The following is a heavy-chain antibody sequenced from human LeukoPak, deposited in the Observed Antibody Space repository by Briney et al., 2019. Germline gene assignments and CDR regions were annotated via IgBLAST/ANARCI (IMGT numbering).Heavy chain of an antibody. CDR3: ASSQRWGAFDI. J-gene: IGHJ3*02. CDR2: ISSSSSTI. D-gene: IGHD4-23*01. V-gene: IGHV3-48*01. CDR1: GFTFSSYS. Sequence: GGSLRLSCAASGFTFSSYSMNLVRQAPGKGLEWVSYISSSSSTIYYADSVKGRFTISRDNAKNSLYLQMNSLRAEDTAVYYCASSQRWGAFDIWGQGTMVTVSS.